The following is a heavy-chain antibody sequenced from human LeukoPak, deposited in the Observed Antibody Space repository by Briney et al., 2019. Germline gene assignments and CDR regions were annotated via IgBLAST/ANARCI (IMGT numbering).Heavy chain of an antibody. V-gene: IGHV4-31*03. Sequence: SQTLSLTCTVSGGSISSSAYYWSWIRQHPGKGLEWIGYIFYSGSTYYNPSLKSRATLSVDTSKNQFSLKLSSVTAADTAVYYCAREGDTGYSLGYWGQGTLVTVSS. CDR1: GGSISSSAYY. J-gene: IGHJ4*02. CDR3: AREGDTGYSLGY. CDR2: IFYSGST. D-gene: IGHD5-12*01.